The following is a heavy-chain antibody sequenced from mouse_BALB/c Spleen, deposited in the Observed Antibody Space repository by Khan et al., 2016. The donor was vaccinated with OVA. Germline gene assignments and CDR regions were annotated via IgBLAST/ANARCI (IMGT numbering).Heavy chain of an antibody. D-gene: IGHD2-14*01. Sequence: EVQLLETGPSLVKPSQTLSLTCSVTGDSITSGYWSWIRKFPGNKLEYMGYMIYTGYTDYNPSLKSRLAITRHTSKNQYYLRLNSVTTEDTATYYGARSTYRYAFAYWGQGTLVTVSA. CDR3: ARSTYRYAFAY. CDR2: MIYTGYT. V-gene: IGHV3-8*02. CDR1: GDSITSGY. J-gene: IGHJ3*01.